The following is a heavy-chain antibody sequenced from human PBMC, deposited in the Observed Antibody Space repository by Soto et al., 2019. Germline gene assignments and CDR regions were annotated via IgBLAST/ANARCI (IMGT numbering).Heavy chain of an antibody. CDR1: GGTFSSYA. CDR3: ARGRDIVVVPAAPVYYYYGMDV. Sequence: QVQLVQSGAEVKKPGSSVKVSCKASGGTFSSYAISWVRQAPGQGLEWMGGIIPIFGTANYAQKFQGRVTITADETTSTAYMELSSLRSEDTAVYYCARGRDIVVVPAAPVYYYYGMDVWGQGPTVTVSS. J-gene: IGHJ6*02. D-gene: IGHD2-2*01. V-gene: IGHV1-69*01. CDR2: IIPIFGTA.